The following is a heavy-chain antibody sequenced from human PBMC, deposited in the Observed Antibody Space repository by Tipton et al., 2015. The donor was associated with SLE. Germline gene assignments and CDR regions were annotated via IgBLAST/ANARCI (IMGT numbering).Heavy chain of an antibody. J-gene: IGHJ4*02. D-gene: IGHD1-26*01. CDR2: IYHSGST. V-gene: IGHV4-38-2*02. Sequence: TLSLTCTVSGGSISSYYWGWIRQPPGKGLEWIGSIYHSGSTYYNPSLKSRVTISVDTSKNQFSLKLSSVTAADTAVYYCARKKGAIAAFDYWGQGTLVTVSS. CDR1: GGSISSYY. CDR3: ARKKGAIAAFDY.